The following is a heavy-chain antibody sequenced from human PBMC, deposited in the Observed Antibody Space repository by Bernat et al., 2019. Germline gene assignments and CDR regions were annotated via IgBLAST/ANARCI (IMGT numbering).Heavy chain of an antibody. CDR2: INSDGSST. CDR3: ARGPPSNIAVAGTSGY. D-gene: IGHD6-19*01. CDR1: GFTFSDHY. J-gene: IGHJ4*02. Sequence: EVQLVESGGGLVQPGGSLRLSCAGSGFTFSDHYMDWVRQAPGKGLVWVSRINSDGSSTSYADSVKGRFTISRDNAKNTLYLQMNSLRAEDTAVYYCARGPPSNIAVAGTSGYWGQGTLVTVSS. V-gene: IGHV3-74*02.